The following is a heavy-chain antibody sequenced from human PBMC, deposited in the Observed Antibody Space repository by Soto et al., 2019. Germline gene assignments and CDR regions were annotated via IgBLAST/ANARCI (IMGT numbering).Heavy chain of an antibody. CDR3: VTIFTAVATARFDY. CDR2: IDSKIDADKT. CDR1: GFTFSKAY. J-gene: IGHJ4*02. V-gene: IGHV3-15*04. Sequence: EVQLVESGGGLVKPGGSLRLSCTASGFTFSKAYMNWVRQAPGKGLEWVGQIDSKIDADKTDFAAPVKGRFTLSSDDSKNTVYLQMNGLEIEDTAMYYCVTIFTAVATARFDYWGQGTLGTVAS. D-gene: IGHD2-21*02.